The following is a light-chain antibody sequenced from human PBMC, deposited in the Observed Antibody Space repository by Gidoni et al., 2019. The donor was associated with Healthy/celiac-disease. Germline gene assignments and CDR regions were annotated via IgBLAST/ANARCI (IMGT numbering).Light chain of an antibody. CDR1: QSISSY. J-gene: IGKJ1*01. V-gene: IGKV1-39*01. CDR2: AAS. CDR3: QQSYSTPPT. Sequence: DIQMTQSPSSLSASVGDRVTITCRASQSISSYLNWYQQKQGKAPKLLIYAASSWQSGVPSRFSGSGSGTDFTLTISSLQPEDFATYSCQQSYSTPPTFXXXTKVEIK.